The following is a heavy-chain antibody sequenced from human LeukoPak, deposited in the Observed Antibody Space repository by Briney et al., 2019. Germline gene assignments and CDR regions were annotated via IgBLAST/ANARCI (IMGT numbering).Heavy chain of an antibody. CDR2: IYYSGST. D-gene: IGHD3-10*01. V-gene: IGHV4-59*01. CDR3: ARGFGTTIRHVAFDI. Sequence: KSSETLSLTCTVSGGSISSYYWSWIRQPPGKGLEWIGYIYYSGSTNYNPSLKSRVTISVDTYKNQFSLKLSSVTAADTAVYYCARGFGTTIRHVAFDIWGQGTLVTVSS. CDR1: GGSISSYY. J-gene: IGHJ4*02.